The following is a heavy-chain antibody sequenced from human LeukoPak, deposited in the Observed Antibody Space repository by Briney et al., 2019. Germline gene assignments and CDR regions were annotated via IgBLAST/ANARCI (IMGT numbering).Heavy chain of an antibody. Sequence: SETLSLTCTVSGGSISSGDYYWSWIRQPPGKGLEWIGYIYYSWSTYYNPSLKSRVTISVDTSKNQLSLKLSSVTAADTAVYYCARATDYGDYVSEGPRRFDPWGQGTLVTVSS. J-gene: IGHJ5*02. CDR2: IYYSWST. CDR3: ARATDYGDYVSEGPRRFDP. CDR1: GGSISSGDYY. D-gene: IGHD4-17*01. V-gene: IGHV4-30-4*08.